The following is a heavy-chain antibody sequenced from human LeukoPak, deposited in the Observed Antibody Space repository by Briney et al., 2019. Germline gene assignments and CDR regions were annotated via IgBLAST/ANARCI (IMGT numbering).Heavy chain of an antibody. V-gene: IGHV1-2*02. J-gene: IGHJ4*02. CDR3: AREGHDSSGYHQKVVDY. Sequence: ASVKVSCKASGYTFTGYYMHWVRQAPGQGLEWMGWINPNSGGTNYAQKFQGRVTMTRDTSISTAYMELSRLRSDDTAVYYCAREGHDSSGYHQKVVDYWGQGTLVTVSS. CDR1: GYTFTGYY. CDR2: INPNSGGT. D-gene: IGHD3-22*01.